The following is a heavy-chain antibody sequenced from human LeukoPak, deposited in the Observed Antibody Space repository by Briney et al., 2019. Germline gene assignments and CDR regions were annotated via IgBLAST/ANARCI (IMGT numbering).Heavy chain of an antibody. CDR1: GGSISSYY. Sequence: SETLSLTCTVSGGSISSYYWSWIRQPPGKGLEWIGYIYYSGSTNYNPSLKSRVTISVDTSKNQFSLQLSSVTAADTAVYYCARAQRPPYGDYGCWFDPWGQGTLFSASS. CDR3: ARAQRPPYGDYGCWFDP. V-gene: IGHV4-59*01. J-gene: IGHJ5*02. D-gene: IGHD4-17*01. CDR2: IYYSGST.